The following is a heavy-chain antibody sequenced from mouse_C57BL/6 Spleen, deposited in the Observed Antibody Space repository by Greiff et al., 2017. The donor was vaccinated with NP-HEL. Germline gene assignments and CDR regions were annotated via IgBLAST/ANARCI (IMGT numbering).Heavy chain of an antibody. J-gene: IGHJ4*01. Sequence: VQLQQSGTVLARPGEEGKRAGESSGYTFTSYWMHWVKQRPGQGLEWIGAIYPGNSDTSYNQKFKGKAKLTAVTSASTAYMELSSLTNEDSAVYYCTRLRVGTKHYYAMDYWGQGTSVTVSS. CDR1: GYTFTSYW. CDR2: IYPGNSDT. CDR3: TRLRVGTKHYYAMDY. V-gene: IGHV1-5*01. D-gene: IGHD1-3*01.